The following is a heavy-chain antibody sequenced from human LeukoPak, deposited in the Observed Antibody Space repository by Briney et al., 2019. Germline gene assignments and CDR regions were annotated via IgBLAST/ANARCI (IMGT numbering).Heavy chain of an antibody. CDR1: GFTFSSHS. D-gene: IGHD3-3*01. CDR2: ISGDTYNI. V-gene: IGHV3-48*01. Sequence: GGSLRLSCAASGFTFSSHSMSWVRQAPGRGLEWISFISGDTYNIYYADSVRGRFTVSRDNAKDSLYLQMSSLRAEDTAVYYCARHTRASQYYFDYWGQGTLVTVSS. CDR3: ARHTRASQYYFDY. J-gene: IGHJ4*02.